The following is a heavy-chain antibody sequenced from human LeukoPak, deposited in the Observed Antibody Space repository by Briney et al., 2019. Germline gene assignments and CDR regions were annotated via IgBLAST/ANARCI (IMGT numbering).Heavy chain of an antibody. D-gene: IGHD2-2*01. CDR3: ARDCSSTSCPPRRY. CDR2: INPTSFGT. CDR1: GYTFTGYY. V-gene: IGHV1-2*02. J-gene: IGHJ4*02. Sequence: ASAKVSCKASGYTFTGYYIHWVRQAPGQGLEWMGWINPTSFGTKYEQKFQGRVTMTRDTSISTDYMELSDLRSDDTAVYYCARDCSSTSCPPRRYWGQGTLVTVSS.